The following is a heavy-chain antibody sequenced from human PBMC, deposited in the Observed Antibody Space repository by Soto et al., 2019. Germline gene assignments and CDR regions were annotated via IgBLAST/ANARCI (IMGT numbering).Heavy chain of an antibody. D-gene: IGHD5-12*01. CDR2: ITGSRSTI. Sequence: GGSLRLSCAASGFTFSDYYMSWIRQAPGKGLEWVSYITGSRSTIYYADSVKGRFTISRDNAKNSLYLQMNSLRAEDTAVYYCARIRSGHDNYIDYWGQGTLVTVSS. V-gene: IGHV3-11*01. J-gene: IGHJ4*02. CDR1: GFTFSDYY. CDR3: ARIRSGHDNYIDY.